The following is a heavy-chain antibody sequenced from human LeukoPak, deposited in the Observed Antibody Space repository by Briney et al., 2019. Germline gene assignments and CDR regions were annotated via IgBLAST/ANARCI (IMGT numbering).Heavy chain of an antibody. CDR1: GASMINYC. CDR3: AREYSSGWYLHAFDI. J-gene: IGHJ3*02. D-gene: IGHD6-19*01. V-gene: IGHV4-59*12. Sequence: SETLSLTCSVSGASMINYCWNWLRRPPGRGLEWIGYICHNGATNYNPSLKSRVTISVDTSKNQFSLKLSSVTAADTAVYYCAREYSSGWYLHAFDIWGQGTMVTVSS. CDR2: ICHNGAT.